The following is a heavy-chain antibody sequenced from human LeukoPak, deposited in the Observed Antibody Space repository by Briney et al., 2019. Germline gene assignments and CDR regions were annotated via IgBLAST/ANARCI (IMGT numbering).Heavy chain of an antibody. CDR1: GGTFSSYA. CDR2: IIPIFGTA. CDR3: ARDPGWFGELAFDY. Sequence: AASVKVSRKASGGTFSSYAISWVRQAPGQGLEWMGGIIPIFGTANYAQKFQGRVTITTDESTSTAYMELSSLRSEDTAVYYCARDPGWFGELAFDYWGQGTLVTVSS. D-gene: IGHD3-10*01. V-gene: IGHV1-69*05. J-gene: IGHJ4*02.